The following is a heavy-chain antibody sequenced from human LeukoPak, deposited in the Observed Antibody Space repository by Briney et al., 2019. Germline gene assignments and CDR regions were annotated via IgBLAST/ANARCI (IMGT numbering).Heavy chain of an antibody. CDR1: GFTFSSYS. Sequence: GGSLRLSCAASGFTFSSYSMNWVRQAPGKGLEWVSYISSSSSTIYYADSVKGRFTISRDNAKNSLYLQMNSLRAEDTAVYYCARDDIVVVTAIPYGMDVWGQGTTVTVSS. D-gene: IGHD2-21*02. V-gene: IGHV3-48*01. CDR3: ARDDIVVVTAIPYGMDV. J-gene: IGHJ6*02. CDR2: ISSSSSTI.